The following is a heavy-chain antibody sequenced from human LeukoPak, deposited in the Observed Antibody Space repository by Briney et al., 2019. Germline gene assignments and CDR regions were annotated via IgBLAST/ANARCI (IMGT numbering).Heavy chain of an antibody. Sequence: SETLSLTCTVSGGSINSYYWSWLRQPPGKGLQWIGYIYYSGSTNYNPSLKSRVTISLDTSNNQFSLKLSSVTAADTAVYYCARDTSGYRRGSFDYWGQGTLVTVSS. J-gene: IGHJ4*02. D-gene: IGHD3-22*01. CDR2: IYYSGST. CDR1: GGSINSYY. CDR3: ARDTSGYRRGSFDY. V-gene: IGHV4-59*01.